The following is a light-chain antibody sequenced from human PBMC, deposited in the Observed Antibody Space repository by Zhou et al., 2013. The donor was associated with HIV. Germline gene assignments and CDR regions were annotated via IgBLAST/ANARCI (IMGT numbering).Light chain of an antibody. V-gene: IGLV1-47*01. CDR1: GSNVGSNT. J-gene: IGLJ2*01. CDR3: AAWDDSLSGRV. Sequence: QSVLTQPPSASGTPGQRVTIACSGSGSNVGSNTVNWYQQLPGTAPKLLIYKNDQRPSGVPDRFSGSKSGTSASLAISGLRSEDEADYYCAAWDDSLSGRVFGGGTKLTVL. CDR2: KND.